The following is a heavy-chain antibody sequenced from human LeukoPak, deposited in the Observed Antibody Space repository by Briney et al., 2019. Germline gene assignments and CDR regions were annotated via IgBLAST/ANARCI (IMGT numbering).Heavy chain of an antibody. Sequence: GASVKVSCKASGYTFTVYYMHWVRQAPGQGLEWMGGINPNSGDTNYAQKFQGRVTMTRDTSISTAYMELSRLRPDDTAVYYCARDYSGRYYYFDYWGLGTLVTVSS. D-gene: IGHD1-26*01. J-gene: IGHJ4*02. CDR3: ARDYSGRYYYFDY. V-gene: IGHV1-2*02. CDR1: GYTFTVYY. CDR2: INPNSGDT.